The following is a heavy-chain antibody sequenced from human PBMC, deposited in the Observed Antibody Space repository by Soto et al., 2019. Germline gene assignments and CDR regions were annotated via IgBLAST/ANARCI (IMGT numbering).Heavy chain of an antibody. D-gene: IGHD3-9*01. CDR3: ARADRVDILTGIAPLDY. CDR1: GFNFSSYA. Sequence: GGSLRLSCAASGFNFSSYAMHWVRQAPGKGLEWVAVISYDGSNKYYADSVKGRFTISRDNSKNTLYLQMNSLRAEDTAVYYCARADRVDILTGIAPLDYWGQGTLVTVSS. J-gene: IGHJ4*02. CDR2: ISYDGSNK. V-gene: IGHV3-30-3*01.